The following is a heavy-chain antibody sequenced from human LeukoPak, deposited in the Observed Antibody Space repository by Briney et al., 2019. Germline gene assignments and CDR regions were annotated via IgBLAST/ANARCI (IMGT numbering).Heavy chain of an antibody. J-gene: IGHJ2*01. CDR1: GFTFNTFH. Sequence: GGSLRLSCAASGFTFNTFHINWVRQAPGKGLEWISFISGPSNNIDYADSVRGRFTISRDYARNSVYLQINSLRVDDTAVYNCARGVHITVSGWHFDFWGRGAQVTVSS. V-gene: IGHV3-48*04. CDR3: ARGVHITVSGWHFDF. D-gene: IGHD6-19*01. CDR2: ISGPSNNI.